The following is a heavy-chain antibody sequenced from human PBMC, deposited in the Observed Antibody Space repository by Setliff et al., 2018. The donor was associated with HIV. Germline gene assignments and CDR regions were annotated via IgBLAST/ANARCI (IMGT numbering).Heavy chain of an antibody. CDR3: ARDYYDSSGYIFFPGLPDY. Sequence: GASVKVSCKASGGNFRSYGISWVRQAPGQGLEWMGGIIPMSGVPKYAQKFQGRVTITADKSTSTAYMELSRLRSDDTAVYYCARDYYDSSGYIFFPGLPDYWGQGTLVTVSS. V-gene: IGHV1-69*10. J-gene: IGHJ4*02. CDR1: GGNFRSYG. D-gene: IGHD3-22*01. CDR2: IIPMSGVP.